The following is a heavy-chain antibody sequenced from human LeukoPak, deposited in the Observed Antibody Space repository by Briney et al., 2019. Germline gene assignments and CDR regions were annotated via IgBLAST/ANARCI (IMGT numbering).Heavy chain of an antibody. CDR1: GFTFSDYY. Sequence: PGGSLRLSCAASGFTFSDYYMNWIRQAPGKGLEWVSYISTSGTTMSYADSVKGRFTISRDSAKNSLYLQMNSLRAEDTAVYYCARGTTGTTDFDYWGQGNLVTVSS. V-gene: IGHV3-11*01. J-gene: IGHJ4*02. D-gene: IGHD1-1*01. CDR3: ARGTTGTTDFDY. CDR2: ISTSGTTM.